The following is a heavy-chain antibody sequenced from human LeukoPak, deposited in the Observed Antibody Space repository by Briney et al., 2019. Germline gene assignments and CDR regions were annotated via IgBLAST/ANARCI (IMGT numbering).Heavy chain of an antibody. D-gene: IGHD2-2*01. Sequence: GGSLRLSCSASGFTFSSYAMHWVREAPGKGREYVSAISSNGGSTYYADSVKGRFTISRDNSKNTLYLQMSSLRAEDTAVYYCVKGYCSSISCFGDYWGQGTLVTFSS. CDR1: GFTFSSYA. J-gene: IGHJ4*02. V-gene: IGHV3-64D*09. CDR2: ISSNGGST. CDR3: VKGYCSSISCFGDY.